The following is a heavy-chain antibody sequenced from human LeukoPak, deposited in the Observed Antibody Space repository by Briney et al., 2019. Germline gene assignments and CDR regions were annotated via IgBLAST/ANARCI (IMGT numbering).Heavy chain of an antibody. D-gene: IGHD4-17*01. J-gene: IGHJ4*02. CDR1: GFTLDDDA. Sequence: SLTLSCAASGFTLDDDAMHWVRQAPGKGLEWGSGISWNSGSIGYADSMKGRFTISRDNAKNSLYLQMNSLRAEDTALYYCAKDKQLYGDYYFDFWGQGTLATVSS. V-gene: IGHV3-9*01. CDR3: AKDKQLYGDYYFDF. CDR2: ISWNSGSI.